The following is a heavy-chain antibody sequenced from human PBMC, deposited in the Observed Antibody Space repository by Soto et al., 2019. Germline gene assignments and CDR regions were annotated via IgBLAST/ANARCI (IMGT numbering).Heavy chain of an antibody. J-gene: IGHJ4*02. CDR3: ARDSYAGVANIPYFDY. CDR1: GFTFDDYG. D-gene: IGHD3-3*01. CDR2: INWNGGST. V-gene: IGHV3-20*01. Sequence: EVQLVESGGGVVRPGGSLRLSCAASGFTFDDYGMSWVRQAPGKGLEWVSGINWNGGSTGYADSVKGRFTISRDNAKNTLYLQMNSLRAEDTALYHCARDSYAGVANIPYFDYWGQGTLVTVSS.